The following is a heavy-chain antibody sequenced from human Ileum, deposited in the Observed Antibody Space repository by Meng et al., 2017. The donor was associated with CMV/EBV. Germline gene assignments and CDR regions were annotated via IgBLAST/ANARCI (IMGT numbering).Heavy chain of an antibody. CDR3: ARGTEVDYSDYVGLDY. V-gene: IGHV4-4*07. Sequence: PHESSPRLVKPTVTPSLTCAVSGRYISSYYWSWLPQPAGKALASIGRIYTRGSTHYNHSLKSRFTMSVDTTKNQFSLKLSSVTAADTGVYYCARGTEVDYSDYVGLDYWGQGTLVTVSS. CDR2: IYTRGST. J-gene: IGHJ4*02. CDR1: GRYISSYY. D-gene: IGHD4-11*01.